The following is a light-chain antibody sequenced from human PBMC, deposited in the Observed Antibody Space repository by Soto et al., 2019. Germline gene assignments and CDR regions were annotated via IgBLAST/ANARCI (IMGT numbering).Light chain of an antibody. Sequence: EIVLTQSPGTLSLSPGERATLSCRASQSVSSSYLARYQQKPGQAPRLLIYGASSSATGIPDRFSGSGSGTDFTLTIRRLEPEDCAVYYCHQYGISPLTFGGGTKVEIK. CDR2: GAS. CDR1: QSVSSSY. CDR3: HQYGISPLT. V-gene: IGKV3-20*01. J-gene: IGKJ4*01.